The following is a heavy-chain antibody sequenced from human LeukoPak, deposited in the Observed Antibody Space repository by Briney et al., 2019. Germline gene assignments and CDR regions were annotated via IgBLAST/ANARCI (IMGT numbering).Heavy chain of an antibody. V-gene: IGHV1-46*03. D-gene: IGHD5-24*01. CDR1: GYTFTSCY. Sequence: ASVKVSCKASGYTFTSCYMHWVRQAPGQGLEWMGIIYPSGGSATYAQKFQGRVTMTGDTSTSTVYMELSSLRSEDTAVYYCARRTDGYNYADYWGQGTLVTVSS. CDR2: IYPSGGSA. CDR3: ARRTDGYNYADY. J-gene: IGHJ4*02.